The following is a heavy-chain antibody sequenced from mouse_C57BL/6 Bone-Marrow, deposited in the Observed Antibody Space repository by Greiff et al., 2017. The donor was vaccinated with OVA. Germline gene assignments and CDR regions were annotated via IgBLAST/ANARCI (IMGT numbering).Heavy chain of an antibody. J-gene: IGHJ1*03. CDR2: ISNGGGST. CDR1: GFTFSDYY. Sequence: DVMLVESGGGLVQPGGSLKLSCAASGFTFSDYYMYWVRQTPEKRLEWVAYISNGGGSTYYPDTVKGRFTISRDNAKNTLYLQMSRLKSEDTAMYYCARLPSYDYRYFDVWGTGTTVTVSS. CDR3: ARLPSYDYRYFDV. D-gene: IGHD2-4*01. V-gene: IGHV5-12*01.